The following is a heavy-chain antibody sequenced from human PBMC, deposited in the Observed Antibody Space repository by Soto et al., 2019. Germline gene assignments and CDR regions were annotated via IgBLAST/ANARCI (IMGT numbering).Heavy chain of an antibody. CDR2: ISYDGSNK. CDR3: AKDRGSSPPLYFDY. CDR1: GFTFSSYG. J-gene: IGHJ4*02. V-gene: IGHV3-30*18. Sequence: QVQLVESGGGVVQPGRSLRLSCAASGFTFSSYGMHWVRQAPGKGLEWVAVISYDGSNKYYADSVKGRFTISRDNSKNTLYLKMNSLRAEDRAVYYCAKDRGSSPPLYFDYWGQGTLVTVSS. D-gene: IGHD1-26*01.